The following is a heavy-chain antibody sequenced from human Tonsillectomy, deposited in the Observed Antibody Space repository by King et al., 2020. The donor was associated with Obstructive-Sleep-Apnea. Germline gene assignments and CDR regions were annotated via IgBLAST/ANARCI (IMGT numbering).Heavy chain of an antibody. CDR1: GFTFSSYA. J-gene: IGHJ3*02. D-gene: IGHD3-16*01. CDR3: AREVAFGGWLQASAFDI. Sequence: VQLVESGGGVVQPGRSLRLSCAASGFTFSSYAMHWVRQAPGKGLEWVAVISYDGSNKYYADSVKGRFTISRDNSKKTLYLQMNSLGAEETAVYYCAREVAFGGWLQASAFDIWGKGPMVTVSS. CDR2: ISYDGSNK. V-gene: IGHV3-30*04.